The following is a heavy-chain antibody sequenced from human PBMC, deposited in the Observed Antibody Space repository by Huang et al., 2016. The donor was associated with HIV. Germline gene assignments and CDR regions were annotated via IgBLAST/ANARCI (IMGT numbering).Heavy chain of an antibody. D-gene: IGHD3-10*01. Sequence: QLLLQESGPGLVKPSEALALTCAVSGGSIRSSDYHWGWIRKRPGKGLEWIGRIYYKRSTHCSPSLKSRVTIDVDTSKNRFFLNLTSMTAADTAVYYCARHREGPVAYYSGWGSHLNYMDVWGRGRTVVVSS. V-gene: IGHV4-39*01. CDR1: GGSIRSSDYH. CDR2: IYYKRST. CDR3: ARHREGPVAYYSGWGSHLNYMDV. J-gene: IGHJ6*03.